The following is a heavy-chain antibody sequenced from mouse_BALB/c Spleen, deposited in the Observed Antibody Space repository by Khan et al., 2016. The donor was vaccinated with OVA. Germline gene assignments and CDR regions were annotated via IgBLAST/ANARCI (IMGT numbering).Heavy chain of an antibody. J-gene: IGHJ2*01. D-gene: IGHD1-1*01. CDR2: IYPGDGNT. Sequence: QVQLQQPGTELARPGASVKLSCKASGYTFTSYWMQWVKQRPGQGLEWIGAIYPGDGNTRYTQKFKGKATLTADKSSSTAYMQLSSLASEDSAVYFCVRGGITTEYFAYWGQGTTLTVSS. CDR1: GYTFTSYW. V-gene: IGHV1-87*01. CDR3: VRGGITTEYFAY.